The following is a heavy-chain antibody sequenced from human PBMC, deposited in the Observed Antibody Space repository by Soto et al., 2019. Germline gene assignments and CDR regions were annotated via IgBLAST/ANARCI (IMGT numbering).Heavy chain of an antibody. J-gene: IGHJ4*02. CDR1: GFTFSTYT. Sequence: GGSLRLSCAASGFTFSTYTLHWVRQAPGKGLEWVSIISYDGSSKYYSDSLKGRFTISRDNSKNTLYLQMNSLSAEDTAVYYCARQTCGFDYWGQGTLVTVSS. CDR3: ARQTCGFDY. CDR2: ISYDGSSK. D-gene: IGHD2-21*01. V-gene: IGHV3-30*04.